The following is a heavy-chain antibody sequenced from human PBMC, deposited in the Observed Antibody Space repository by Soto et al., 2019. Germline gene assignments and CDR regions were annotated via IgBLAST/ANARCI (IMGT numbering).Heavy chain of an antibody. CDR1: GGSVSNSNYY. CDR3: VSQRTSVLTQAYFDY. J-gene: IGHJ4*02. CDR2: VYYRGRS. D-gene: IGHD2-8*01. V-gene: IGHV4-39*01. Sequence: TSETLSLTCTVSGGSVSNSNYYWGWIRQSPGKGLEWIGSVYYRGRSYSKSSVKSRVTISVDTSKNQFSLNLNSVTASDTAVYFCVSQRTSVLTQAYFDYWGPGALVTVSS.